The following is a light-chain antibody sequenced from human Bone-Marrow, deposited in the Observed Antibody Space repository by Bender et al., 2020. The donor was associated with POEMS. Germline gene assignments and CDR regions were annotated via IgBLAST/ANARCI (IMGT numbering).Light chain of an antibody. CDR1: KLGDKY. Sequence: SYELTQSPSVSVSPGQTANITCSGDKLGDKYTCWYQQRPGQSPVLVIYQDTKRPSGIPERFSGSNSGNAATLTISGTQAMDEADYYCVSYAGSYTRVFGGGTKLTVL. CDR2: QDT. J-gene: IGLJ3*02. V-gene: IGLV3-1*01. CDR3: VSYAGSYTRV.